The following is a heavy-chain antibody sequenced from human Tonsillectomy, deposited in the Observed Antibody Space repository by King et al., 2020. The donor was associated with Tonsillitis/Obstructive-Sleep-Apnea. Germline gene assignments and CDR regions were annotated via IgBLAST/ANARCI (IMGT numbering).Heavy chain of an antibody. Sequence: VQLVESGAEVKKPGASVKVSCKASGYTFNSYGISWVRQAPGQGLEWMGWISGFSGDTNYAQKFQGRVTMTRDTSTSTAYMELRSPRSDDTAVYYCARARGVAGKFWFDPWGQGTLVTVSS. D-gene: IGHD6-19*01. CDR2: ISGFSGDT. V-gene: IGHV1-18*01. CDR1: GYTFNSYG. J-gene: IGHJ5*02. CDR3: ARARGVAGKFWFDP.